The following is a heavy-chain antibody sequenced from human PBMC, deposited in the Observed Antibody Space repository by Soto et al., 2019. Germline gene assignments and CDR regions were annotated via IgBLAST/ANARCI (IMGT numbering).Heavy chain of an antibody. Sequence: QVQLVQSGAEVKKPGASVKVSCKTSGYTFTSYHISWVRQAPGQGLEWMGWISAYNTNTNYAQKFQGRVTMTTDTLTSTADMELRRLRSDDTAVYYCVIDTPTTDYWGQGTLVTVSS. CDR3: VIDTPTTDY. V-gene: IGHV1-18*01. CDR2: ISAYNTNT. D-gene: IGHD1-7*01. CDR1: GYTFTSYH. J-gene: IGHJ4*02.